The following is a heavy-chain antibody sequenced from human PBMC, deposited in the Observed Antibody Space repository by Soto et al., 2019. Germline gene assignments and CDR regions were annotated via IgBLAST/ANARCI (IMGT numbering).Heavy chain of an antibody. D-gene: IGHD6-13*01. J-gene: IGHJ4*02. Sequence: GGSLRLSCAASGFTFSSYSMNWVRQAPGKGLEWVSYISSSSSTIYYADSVKGRFTISRDNAKNSLYLQMNSLRAEDTAVYYCARDPEGRSSSWYIYYFDYWGQGTLVTVSS. V-gene: IGHV3-48*01. CDR1: GFTFSSYS. CDR2: ISSSSSTI. CDR3: ARDPEGRSSSWYIYYFDY.